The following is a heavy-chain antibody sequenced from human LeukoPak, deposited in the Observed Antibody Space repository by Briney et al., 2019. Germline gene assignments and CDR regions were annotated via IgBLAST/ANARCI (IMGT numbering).Heavy chain of an antibody. Sequence: ASVKVSCKASGYTFTGCYMHWVRQAPGQGLEWMGRINPNSGGTNYAQKFQGRVTMTRDTSISTAYMELSRLRSDDTAVYYCARLDWNYDFDYWGQGTLVTVSS. J-gene: IGHJ4*02. CDR1: GYTFTGCY. CDR3: ARLDWNYDFDY. CDR2: INPNSGGT. D-gene: IGHD1-7*01. V-gene: IGHV1-2*06.